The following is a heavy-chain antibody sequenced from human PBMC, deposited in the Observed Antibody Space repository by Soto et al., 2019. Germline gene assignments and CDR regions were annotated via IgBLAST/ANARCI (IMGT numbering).Heavy chain of an antibody. CDR2: IKDDGSEI. D-gene: IGHD5-12*01. J-gene: IGHJ4*02. CDR3: ARDIGFDYVN. Sequence: PGGSLRLSCAVSGFNVMSYWMSWVRQAPGKGLEWVASIKDDGSEIYYLQSVRGRFTISRDSAGNALHLAMNYMSAENTGVYFCARDIGFDYVNWGQGXLVTVYS. CDR1: GFNVMSYW. V-gene: IGHV3-7*01.